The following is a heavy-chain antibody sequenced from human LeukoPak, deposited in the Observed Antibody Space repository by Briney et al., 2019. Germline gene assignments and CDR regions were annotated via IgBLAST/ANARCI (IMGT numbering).Heavy chain of an antibody. J-gene: IGHJ4*02. Sequence: GGSLRLSCAASGFTFSSYSMNWVRQAPGKGLEWVSSISSSSYIYCADSVKGRFTISRDNAKNSLYLQMNSLRAEDTAVYYCARDLRTGTLDYWGQGTLVTVSS. CDR3: ARDLRTGTLDY. D-gene: IGHD3/OR15-3a*01. CDR2: ISSSSYI. V-gene: IGHV3-21*01. CDR1: GFTFSSYS.